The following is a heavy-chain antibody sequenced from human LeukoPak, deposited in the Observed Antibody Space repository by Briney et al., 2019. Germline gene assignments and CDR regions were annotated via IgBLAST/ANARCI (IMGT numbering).Heavy chain of an antibody. CDR2: VSNRGGST. D-gene: IGHD3-10*01. J-gene: IGHJ4*02. Sequence: GGSLRLSCAASDFSFSNYAMSWVRQAPGRGLEWVSAVSNRGGSTYYADSVKGRFTISRDNSKNTLYLQMNSLRAEDTAVYYCAKDRDPYDYGSGSYYNGVFDYWGQGTLVTVSS. CDR1: DFSFSNYA. CDR3: AKDRDPYDYGSGSYYNGVFDY. V-gene: IGHV3-23*01.